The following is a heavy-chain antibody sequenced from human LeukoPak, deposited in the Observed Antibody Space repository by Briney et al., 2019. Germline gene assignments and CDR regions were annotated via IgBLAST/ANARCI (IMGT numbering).Heavy chain of an antibody. J-gene: IGHJ4*02. V-gene: IGHV4-30-4*01. CDR1: GDSVNSGGSY. CDR3: ARQGNFMITFG. CDR2: ISYSGGT. D-gene: IGHD3-16*01. Sequence: SETLSLTCTVSGDSVNSGGSYWSWVRQPPGKGLEWIGYISYSGGTYYNPSLQSRVTISVDTSKNQFSLKLSSVTAADTAVYYCARQGNFMITFGGGQGTLVTVSS.